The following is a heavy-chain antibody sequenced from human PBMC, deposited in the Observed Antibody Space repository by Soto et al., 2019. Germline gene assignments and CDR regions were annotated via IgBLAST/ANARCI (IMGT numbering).Heavy chain of an antibody. CDR2: ISYDGTNK. J-gene: IGHJ6*02. CDR1: GFTFSTYG. Sequence: QVQLVESGGGEVQPGRSLTISCAASGFTFSTYGMHWVRQTPGKGLEWVAVISYDGTNKFYSDSVKGRFTISRDNFKNTLTLPVHSLRADDTAVYSCAKDLQSYGDYDYYCYGMDVWGLGTRVTVSS. CDR3: AKDLQSYGDYDYYCYGMDV. V-gene: IGHV3-30*18. D-gene: IGHD4-17*01.